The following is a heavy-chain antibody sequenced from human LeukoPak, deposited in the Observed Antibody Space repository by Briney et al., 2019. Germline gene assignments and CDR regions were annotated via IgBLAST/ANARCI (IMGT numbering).Heavy chain of an antibody. CDR3: ARDFTIGNDYYYYGMDV. D-gene: IGHD5-24*01. V-gene: IGHV3-21*01. J-gene: IGHJ6*02. CDR2: LCSSSSYI. Sequence: PGGAPRLSCAASGFTFRRHNMKWVRQAPGEGVEWGSSLCSSSSYIYYADSVKGRFTISRDNAKNSLYLQMNSLRAEDTAVYYCARDFTIGNDYYYYGMDVWGQGTTVTVSS. CDR1: GFTFRRHN.